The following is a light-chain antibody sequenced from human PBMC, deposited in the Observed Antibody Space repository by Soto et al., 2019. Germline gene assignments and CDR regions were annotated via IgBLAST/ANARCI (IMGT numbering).Light chain of an antibody. J-gene: IGKJ1*01. V-gene: IGKV1-5*01. Sequence: DMQMTQSPSTLSASVGDRVSITCRASQSISSWLAWYQQKPGKAPKLLIYDASSLESGVPSRFSGSGSGTEFTLTISSLQPDDFATYYCQQYNSYSSWTFGLGTKVDIK. CDR3: QQYNSYSSWT. CDR2: DAS. CDR1: QSISSW.